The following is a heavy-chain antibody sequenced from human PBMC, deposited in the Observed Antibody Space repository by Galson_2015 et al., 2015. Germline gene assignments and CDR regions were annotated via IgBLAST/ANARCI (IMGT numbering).Heavy chain of an antibody. J-gene: IGHJ4*02. CDR2: IWYDGSNK. Sequence: SLRLSCAASRFTFSSYGMHWVRQAPGKGLEWVAVIWYDGSNKYYADSVKGRFTISRDNSKNTLYLQMNSLRAEDTAVYYCARERWLGGKYFDYWGQGTLVTVSS. CDR1: RFTFSSYG. CDR3: ARERWLGGKYFDY. D-gene: IGHD6-19*01. V-gene: IGHV3-33*01.